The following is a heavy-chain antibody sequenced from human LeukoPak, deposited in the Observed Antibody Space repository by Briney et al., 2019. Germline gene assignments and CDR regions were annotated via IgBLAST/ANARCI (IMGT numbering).Heavy chain of an antibody. CDR2: ISGSGGST. Sequence: PGGSLRLSCAASGFTFSSYGMSWVRQAPGKGLEWVSFISGSGGSTYYADSVKGRFTMSRDTSKNTLYLEMNSLRDDDTAAYYCAKGRGSTSIYEYWGQGILVTVSS. J-gene: IGHJ4*02. V-gene: IGHV3-23*01. D-gene: IGHD2-2*01. CDR3: AKGRGSTSIYEY. CDR1: GFTFSSYG.